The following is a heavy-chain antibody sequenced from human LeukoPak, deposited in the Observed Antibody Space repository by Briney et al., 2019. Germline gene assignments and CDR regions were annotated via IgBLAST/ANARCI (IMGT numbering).Heavy chain of an antibody. CDR1: GGSFSGYY. Sequence: SETLSLTCAVYGGSFSGYYWSWIRQPPGKGLEWIGEINHSGSTNYNPSLKSRVTISVDTSKNQFSLKLSSVTAADTAVYYCARPAEYSYGRSGWFDPWGQGTLVTVSS. J-gene: IGHJ5*02. V-gene: IGHV4-34*01. CDR3: ARPAEYSYGRSGWFDP. D-gene: IGHD5-18*01. CDR2: INHSGST.